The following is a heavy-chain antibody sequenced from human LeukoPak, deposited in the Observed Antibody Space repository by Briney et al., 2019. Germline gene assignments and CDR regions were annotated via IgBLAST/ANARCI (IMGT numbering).Heavy chain of an antibody. CDR1: GFTFSSYA. D-gene: IGHD3-22*01. J-gene: IGHJ4*02. CDR3: ARGDDYYDSSGYYCLGVY. CDR2: ISGSGGTT. V-gene: IGHV3-23*01. Sequence: GGSLRLSCEASGFTFSSYAMSWVRQAPGKGLEWVSTISGSGGTTYYTDSVKGRFTISRDNSKNTLYLQMNSLRAEDTAVYYCARGDDYYDSSGYYCLGVYWGQGTLVTVSS.